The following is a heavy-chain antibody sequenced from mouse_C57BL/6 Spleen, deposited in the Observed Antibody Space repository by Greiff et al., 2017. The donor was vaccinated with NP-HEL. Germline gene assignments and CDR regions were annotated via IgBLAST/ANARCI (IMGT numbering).Heavy chain of an antibody. CDR1: GFSFNTYA. J-gene: IGHJ2*01. V-gene: IGHV10-1*01. CDR2: IRSKSNNYAT. Sequence: EVQGVESGGGLVQPKGSLKLSCAASGFSFNTYAMNWVRQAPGKGLEWVARIRSKSNNYATYYADSVKDRFTISRDDSESMLYLQMNNLKTEDTAMYYCVRDDDTISFDYWGQGTTLTVSS. CDR3: VRDDDTISFDY. D-gene: IGHD2-3*01.